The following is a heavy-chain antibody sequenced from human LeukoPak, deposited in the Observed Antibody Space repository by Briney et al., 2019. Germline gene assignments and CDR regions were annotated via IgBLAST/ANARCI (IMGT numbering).Heavy chain of an antibody. CDR1: GGTFSSYA. V-gene: IGHV1-69*13. CDR3: ARDRAPYSSSWYLFQH. D-gene: IGHD6-13*01. CDR2: IIPIFGTA. Sequence: SEKVSCKASGGTFSSYAISWVRQAPGQGLEWMGGIIPIFGTANYAQKFQGRVTITADESTSTAYMELSSLRSEDTAVYYCARDRAPYSSSWYLFQHWGQGTLVTVSS. J-gene: IGHJ1*01.